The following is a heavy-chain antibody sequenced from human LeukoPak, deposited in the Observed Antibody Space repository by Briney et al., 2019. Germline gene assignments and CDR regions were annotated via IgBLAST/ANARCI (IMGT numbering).Heavy chain of an antibody. V-gene: IGHV3-11*01. J-gene: IGHJ2*01. CDR3: ASTYSSGLSFWYFDL. Sequence: PGESLRLSCAASGFTFSDYYMSWIRQAPGKGLEWVSYISSSGSTIYYADSVKGRFTISRDNAKNSLYLQMNSLRAGDTAVYYCASTYSSGLSFWYFDLWGRGTLVTVSS. D-gene: IGHD6-19*01. CDR2: ISSSGSTI. CDR1: GFTFSDYY.